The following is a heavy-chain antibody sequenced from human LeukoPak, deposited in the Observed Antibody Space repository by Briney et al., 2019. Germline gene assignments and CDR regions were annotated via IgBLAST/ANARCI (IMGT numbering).Heavy chain of an antibody. V-gene: IGHV3-23*01. Sequence: PGGSLRLSCEASGFTFSSFAMSWVRQAPGKGLEWVSSICATDGETYYAHSVTGRFTISRDNSKNTLYLQMNSLRGEDAAMYYCAKGSIDYCQSAAGNWGQGSLVTVSS. J-gene: IGHJ4*02. D-gene: IGHD3-16*01. CDR2: ICATDGET. CDR1: GFTFSSFA. CDR3: AKGSIDYCQSAAGN.